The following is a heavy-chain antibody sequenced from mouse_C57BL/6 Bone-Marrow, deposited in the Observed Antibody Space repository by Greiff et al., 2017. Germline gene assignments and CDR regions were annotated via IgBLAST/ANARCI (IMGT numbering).Heavy chain of an antibody. CDR1: GFNIKDDY. Sequence: EVKLMESGAELVRPGASVKLSCTASGFNIKDDYMHWVKQRPEQGLEWIGWIDPENGDTEYASKFQGKATITADTSSNTAYLQLSSLTSEDTAVYYCTIPHYDGYYTFAYWGQGTLVTVSA. CDR3: TIPHYDGYYTFAY. V-gene: IGHV14-4*01. D-gene: IGHD2-3*01. CDR2: IDPENGDT. J-gene: IGHJ3*01.